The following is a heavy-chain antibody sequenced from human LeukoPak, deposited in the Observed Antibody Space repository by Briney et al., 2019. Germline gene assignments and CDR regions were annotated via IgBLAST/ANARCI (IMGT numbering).Heavy chain of an antibody. D-gene: IGHD3-22*01. CDR2: IKQDGSEK. Sequence: GRSLRLSCAASGFTFSSYWMSWVRQAPGKGLEWVANIKQDGSEKYYVDSVKGRFTISRDNAKNSLYLQMNSLRAEDTAVYYCARDSGYDSSGYYDYWGQGTLVTVSS. CDR3: ARDSGYDSSGYYDY. CDR1: GFTFSSYW. J-gene: IGHJ4*02. V-gene: IGHV3-7*03.